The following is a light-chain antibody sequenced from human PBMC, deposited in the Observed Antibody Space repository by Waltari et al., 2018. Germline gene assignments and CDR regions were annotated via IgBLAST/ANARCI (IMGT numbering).Light chain of an antibody. CDR3: MQALHPPYT. J-gene: IGKJ2*01. CDR2: QIS. V-gene: IGKV2-28*01. Sequence: DIVMTQSPLSLPVTPGEPASISCRFSQSLVDGGGNKFLDWYLQRPGRSPRLLIYQISNRASGVPDRISGSGSDTDFTLKITRVEAEDAGVYYCMQALHPPYTFGQGTKLEIK. CDR1: QSLVDGGGNKF.